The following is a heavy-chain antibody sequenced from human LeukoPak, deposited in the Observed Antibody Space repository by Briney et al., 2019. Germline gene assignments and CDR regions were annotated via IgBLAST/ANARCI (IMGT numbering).Heavy chain of an antibody. CDR2: VSSGFHA. D-gene: IGHD5-18*01. J-gene: IGHJ4*02. Sequence: GGSLRLPCAASGFTLGSHDMHWVRQIPGQGLEWVAAVSSGFHAFFADSVQGRFTVSREDARNSLYLQMNSLRAGDTAVYYCVREARGYHYTYFDYWGQGTLVTVSS. V-gene: IGHV3-13*01. CDR3: VREARGYHYTYFDY. CDR1: GFTLGSHD.